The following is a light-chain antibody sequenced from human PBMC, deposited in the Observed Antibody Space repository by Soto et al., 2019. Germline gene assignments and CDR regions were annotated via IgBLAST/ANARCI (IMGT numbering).Light chain of an antibody. Sequence: DIQMTQSPSTLSASVGDTVTITCRASQTISGWLAWYQQRPGKAPNLLIFDASTLESGVPSRFSGKWSGTTFTLTISSLQSDDFATYYCLQYNGYYRTFGQGTKVDIK. V-gene: IGKV1-5*01. CDR3: LQYNGYYRT. J-gene: IGKJ1*01. CDR1: QTISGW. CDR2: DAS.